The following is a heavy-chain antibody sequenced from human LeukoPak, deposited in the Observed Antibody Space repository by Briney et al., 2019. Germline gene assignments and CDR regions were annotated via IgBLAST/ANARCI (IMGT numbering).Heavy chain of an antibody. CDR3: ARAQQGYSGYDYYWFDS. V-gene: IGHV4-59*12. D-gene: IGHD5-12*01. Sequence: SETLSLTCTVSGGSINNDYWSWIRQPPGNGLEWIGYMYYSGSTNYNPSLKSRVTISVDTSKNQFSLKLSSVTAADTAVYYCARAQQGYSGYDYYWFDSWGQGTLVTVSS. CDR2: MYYSGST. J-gene: IGHJ5*01. CDR1: GGSINNDY.